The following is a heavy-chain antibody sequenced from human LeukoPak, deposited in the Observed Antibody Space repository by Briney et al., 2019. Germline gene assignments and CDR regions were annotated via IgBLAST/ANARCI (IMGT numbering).Heavy chain of an antibody. CDR3: ARGGSREWELPQGY. V-gene: IGHV3-30-3*01. J-gene: IGHJ4*02. CDR2: ISYDGSNK. CDR1: GFTFSSYA. D-gene: IGHD1-26*01. Sequence: GGSLRLSCAASGFTFSSYAMHWVRQAPGKGLEWVAVISYDGSNKYYADSVKGRFTISRDNSKNTLYLQMNSLRAEDTAVYYCARGGSREWELPQGYWGQGTLVTVSS.